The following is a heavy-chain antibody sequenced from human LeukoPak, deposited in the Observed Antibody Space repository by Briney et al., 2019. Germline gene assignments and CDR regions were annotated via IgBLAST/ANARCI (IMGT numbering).Heavy chain of an antibody. CDR2: ISGGADST. CDR1: GFMFSSYS. V-gene: IGHV3-23*01. Sequence: PGGSLRLSCAASGFMFSSYSMNWVRQAPGKGLEWVSVISGGADSTYYADSVKGRFTVSSDNSKNTLYLQMNSLRAEDTAVYYCAKGTATTVVPEDYMDVWGKGTTVTVSS. CDR3: AKGTATTVVPEDYMDV. D-gene: IGHD4-23*01. J-gene: IGHJ6*03.